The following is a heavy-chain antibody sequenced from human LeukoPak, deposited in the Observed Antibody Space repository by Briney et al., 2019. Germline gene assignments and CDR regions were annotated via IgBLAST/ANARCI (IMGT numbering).Heavy chain of an antibody. D-gene: IGHD6-19*01. V-gene: IGHV1-18*01. Sequence: GASVKVSCKASGYTFTSYGISWVRQAPGQGLEWMGWISAYNGNTNYAQKLQDRVTMTTDTSTSTAYMELRSLRSDDTAVYYCARDGQWLSPFPVDYWGQGTLVTVSS. CDR3: ARDGQWLSPFPVDY. J-gene: IGHJ4*02. CDR2: ISAYNGNT. CDR1: GYTFTSYG.